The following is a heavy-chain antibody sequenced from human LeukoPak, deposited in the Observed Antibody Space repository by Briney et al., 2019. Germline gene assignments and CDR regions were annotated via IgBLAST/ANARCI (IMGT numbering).Heavy chain of an antibody. CDR3: ARQPGSYVGY. J-gene: IGHJ4*02. Sequence: SETLSLTCAVYGGSFSGYYWSWIRQPPGKGLEWIGEINHSGSTNYNPSLKSRVTISVDTSKNQFSLKLSSVTAADTAVYYCARQPGSYVGYWGQGTLVTVSS. V-gene: IGHV4-34*01. D-gene: IGHD1-26*01. CDR2: INHSGST. CDR1: GGSFSGYY.